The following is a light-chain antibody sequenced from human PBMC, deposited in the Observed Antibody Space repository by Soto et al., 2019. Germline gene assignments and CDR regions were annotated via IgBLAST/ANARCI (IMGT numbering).Light chain of an antibody. J-gene: IGLJ2*01. Sequence: QSALTQPRSVSGSPGQSVTISCTGTRSDVGGYNYVSWYQQHPGKAPKVMIYDVTKRPSGVPDRFSGSKSGNTASLTISGLQAEDEADYYCQTWGTGIVVFGGGTKVTVL. V-gene: IGLV2-11*01. CDR1: RSDVGGYNY. CDR3: QTWGTGIVV. CDR2: DVT.